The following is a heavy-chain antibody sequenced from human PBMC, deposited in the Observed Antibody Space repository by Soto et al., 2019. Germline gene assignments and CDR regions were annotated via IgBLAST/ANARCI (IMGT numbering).Heavy chain of an antibody. D-gene: IGHD4-4*01. CDR3: ARGTTVTTTPTYYYMDV. CDR2: ISPYNGNT. J-gene: IGHJ6*03. V-gene: IGHV1-18*01. CDR1: GYTFSSYA. Sequence: ASVKVSCKASGYTFSSYAISWVRQAPGQGLEWMGWISPYNGNTNYAQNLQGRVTMTTDKSTTTAYMELRSLRSDDTAIYYCARGTTVTTTPTYYYMDVWGKGTTVTVSS.